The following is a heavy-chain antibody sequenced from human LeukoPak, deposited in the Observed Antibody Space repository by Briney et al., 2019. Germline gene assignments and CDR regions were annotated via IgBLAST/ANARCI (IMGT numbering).Heavy chain of an antibody. V-gene: IGHV4-59*01. D-gene: IGHD5-18*01. CDR1: GGSISSYY. CDR3: ARDHGYSYDLVHYCYYMDV. CDR2: IYYSGST. J-gene: IGHJ6*03. Sequence: KPSETLSLTCTVSGGSISSYYWSWIRQPPGKGLEWIGYIYYSGSTNYNPSLKSRVTISVDTSKDQFSLKLSSVTAADTAVYYCARDHGYSYDLVHYCYYMDVWGKGTTVTVSS.